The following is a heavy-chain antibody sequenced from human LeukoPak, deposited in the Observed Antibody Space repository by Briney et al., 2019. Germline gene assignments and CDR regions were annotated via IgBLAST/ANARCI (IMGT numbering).Heavy chain of an antibody. J-gene: IGHJ6*02. CDR3: ARDPSNFDWQPDPYYYYHYGMDV. CDR1: GGTFSSYA. D-gene: IGHD3-9*01. CDR2: IMSLLGLA. Sequence: SVKVSCKASGGTFSSYAISWVRQAPGQGLEWMGRIMSLLGLANYAQKFQGRVTITADKSTSTAYMELSSLRSEDTAVYYCARDPSNFDWQPDPYYYYHYGMDVWGQGTTVTVSS. V-gene: IGHV1-69*04.